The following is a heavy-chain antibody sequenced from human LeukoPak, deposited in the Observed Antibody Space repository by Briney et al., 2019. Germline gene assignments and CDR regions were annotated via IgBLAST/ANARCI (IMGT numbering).Heavy chain of an antibody. J-gene: IGHJ4*02. V-gene: IGHV4-39*07. CDR3: ARQPATITIFGVIIQTFFDY. Sequence: SETLSLTCTVSGGSISSSSYYWGWIRQPPGKGLEWIGSIYYSGSTYYNPSLKSRVTISVDTSKNQFSLKLSSVTAADTAVYYCARQPATITIFGVIIQTFFDYWGQGTLVTVSS. CDR1: GGSISSSSYY. D-gene: IGHD3-3*01. CDR2: IYYSGST.